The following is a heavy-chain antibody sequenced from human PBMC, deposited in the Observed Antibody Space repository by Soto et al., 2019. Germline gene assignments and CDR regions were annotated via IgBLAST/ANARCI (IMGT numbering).Heavy chain of an antibody. Sequence: PGESLKISCKGSGYSFTSYWIGWVRQMPGKGLEWMGIIYPGDSDTRYSPSFQGQVTISADKSISTAYLQWSSLKASDTAMYYCARVVVTAIPSYGMDVWGQGTTVTVSS. V-gene: IGHV5-51*01. CDR1: GYSFTSYW. CDR3: ARVVVTAIPSYGMDV. D-gene: IGHD2-21*02. J-gene: IGHJ6*02. CDR2: IYPGDSDT.